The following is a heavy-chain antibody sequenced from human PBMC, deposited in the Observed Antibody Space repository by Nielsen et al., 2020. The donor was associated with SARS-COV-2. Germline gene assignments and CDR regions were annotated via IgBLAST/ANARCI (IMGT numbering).Heavy chain of an antibody. J-gene: IGHJ4*02. D-gene: IGHD1-26*01. Sequence: GESLKISCAASGFTFSNYGMHWVRQAPGKGLEWVAFIRYDGSRQYYADSVKGRFTISRDNSKNTLYLQINSLRAEDTAVFYCAKDHHYSGRSFDCWGQGTLVTVSS. CDR3: AKDHHYSGRSFDC. CDR2: IRYDGSRQ. V-gene: IGHV3-30*02. CDR1: GFTFSNYG.